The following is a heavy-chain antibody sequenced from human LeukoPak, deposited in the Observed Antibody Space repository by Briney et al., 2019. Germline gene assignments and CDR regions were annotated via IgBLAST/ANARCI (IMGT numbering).Heavy chain of an antibody. D-gene: IGHD6-19*01. CDR2: MHYTGIT. CDR1: GDSISTYY. J-gene: IGHJ4*02. Sequence: PSETLSFTCTVSGDSISTYYWSWIRRPPGRGLEWIGYMHYTGITRYNPSLESRVTISADTSKSQFSLNLGSVTAADTAVYYCARHRIEVAGSYFDYWGQGTLVTVSS. V-gene: IGHV4-59*08. CDR3: ARHRIEVAGSYFDY.